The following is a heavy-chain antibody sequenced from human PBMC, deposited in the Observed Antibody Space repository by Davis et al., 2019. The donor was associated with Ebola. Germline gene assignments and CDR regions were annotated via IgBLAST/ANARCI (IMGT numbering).Heavy chain of an antibody. CDR3: AKDPGGLYGGNSVGRNYYGMDV. Sequence: PGGSLRLSCAASGFTFSDYYMSWVRQAPGKGLEWVSAISGSGGSTYYADSVKGRFTISRDNSKNTLYLQMNSLRAEDTAVYYCAKDPGGLYGGNSVGRNYYGMDVWGQGTTVTVSS. D-gene: IGHD4-23*01. CDR2: ISGSGGST. CDR1: GFTFSDYY. J-gene: IGHJ6*02. V-gene: IGHV3-23*01.